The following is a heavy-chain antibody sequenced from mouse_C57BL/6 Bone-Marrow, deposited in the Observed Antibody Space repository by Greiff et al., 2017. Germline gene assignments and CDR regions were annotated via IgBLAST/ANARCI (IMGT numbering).Heavy chain of an antibody. CDR2: ISNGGGST. D-gene: IGHD1-1*01. V-gene: IGHV5-12*01. CDR1: GFTFSDYY. Sequence: EVMLVESGGGLVQPGGSLKLSCAASGFTFSDYYMYWVRQTPEKRLEWVAYISNGGGSTYYPDTVKGRFTISRDNAKNTLYLQMSRLKSEDTAMYYCARQGYYGSGYAMDYWGQGTSVTVSS. CDR3: ARQGYYGSGYAMDY. J-gene: IGHJ4*01.